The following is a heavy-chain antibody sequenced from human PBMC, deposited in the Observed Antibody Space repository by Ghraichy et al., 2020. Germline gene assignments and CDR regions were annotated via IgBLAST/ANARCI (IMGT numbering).Heavy chain of an antibody. CDR1: GGSISSSSYY. D-gene: IGHD3-22*01. J-gene: IGHJ4*02. CDR3: ARRGYYDSSGYHDY. V-gene: IGHV4-39*01. CDR2: IYYSGST. Sequence: SETLSLTCTVSGGSISSSSYYWGWIRQPPGKGLEWIGSIYYSGSTYYNPSLKSRVTISVDTSKNQFSLKLSSVTAADTAVYYCARRGYYDSSGYHDYWGQGTLVTVSS.